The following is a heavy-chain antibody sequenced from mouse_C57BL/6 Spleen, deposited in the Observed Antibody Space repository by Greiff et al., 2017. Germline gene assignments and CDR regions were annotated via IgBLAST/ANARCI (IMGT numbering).Heavy chain of an antibody. V-gene: IGHV1-77*01. CDR3: ARDYNYDDCGGLDY. CDR2: IGPGGGRT. CDR1: GYTFTDYY. J-gene: IGHJ4*01. Sequence: QVQLEQSGAELVKPGASVKISCTASGYTFTDYYIHWVKQRPGQGLEWIGKIGPGGGRTNYTQKFQGKATMTADKSSNTAYMQLSSLTSEDSAVYFCARDYNYDDCGGLDYWGQGTTVTVSS. D-gene: IGHD2-13*01.